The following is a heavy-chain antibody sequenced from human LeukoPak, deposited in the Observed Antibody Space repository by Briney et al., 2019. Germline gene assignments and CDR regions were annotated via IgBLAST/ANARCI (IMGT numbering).Heavy chain of an antibody. D-gene: IGHD3-10*01. J-gene: IGHJ4*02. CDR1: GGSLSGYY. CDR3: ARLREPLNHYYGSGRRYYFDY. Sequence: SETLSLTCAVYGGSLSGYYWSWIRQPPGKGLEWIGEINHSGSTNYNPSLKSRVTISVDTSKNQFSLKLSSVTAADTAVYYCARLREPLNHYYGSGRRYYFDYWGQGTLVTVSS. V-gene: IGHV4-34*01. CDR2: INHSGST.